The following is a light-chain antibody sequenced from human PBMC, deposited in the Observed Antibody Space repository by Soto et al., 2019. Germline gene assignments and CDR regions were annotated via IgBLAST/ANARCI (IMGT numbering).Light chain of an antibody. J-gene: IGKJ4*01. CDR2: GAS. CDR1: QGVTTS. CDR3: QQRSNWLT. V-gene: IGKV3-15*01. Sequence: VMTQSPDTLSVSPGERATLTCRAGQGVTTSFAWYQQKSGQPPRLLSYGASTRATGIPARCSGSGAGTEFTLTISSLEPEDFAVYYCQQRSNWLTFGGGTKVDIK.